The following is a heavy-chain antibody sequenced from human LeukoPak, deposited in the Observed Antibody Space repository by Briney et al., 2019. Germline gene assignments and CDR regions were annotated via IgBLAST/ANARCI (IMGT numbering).Heavy chain of an antibody. J-gene: IGHJ4*02. Sequence: GGSLRLSCAASGFTFDDYAMHWVRQAPGKGLEWVSLISGVGGSTYYADSVKGRFTISRDNSTNSLYLQMNSLRAEDTAVYFCARNYYGSSGYYYPVGYWGQGNLVTVSS. CDR3: ARNYYGSSGYYYPVGY. D-gene: IGHD3-22*01. V-gene: IGHV3-43*02. CDR1: GFTFDDYA. CDR2: ISGVGGST.